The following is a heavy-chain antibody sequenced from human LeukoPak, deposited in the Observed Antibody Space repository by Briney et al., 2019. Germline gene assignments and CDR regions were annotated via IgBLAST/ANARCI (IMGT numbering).Heavy chain of an antibody. CDR3: AREDYGSGSYYFEY. D-gene: IGHD3-10*01. V-gene: IGHV3-48*03. J-gene: IGHJ4*02. CDR2: ISSSGNTT. Sequence: GGSLRLSCAVSGFTLSSYEMNWVRQAPGKGLEWVSYISSSGNTTYYAACVKGRFTISRDNAKTSLYLQMNSLRAEDTAVYYCAREDYGSGSYYFEYWGQGTLVTVSS. CDR1: GFTLSSYE.